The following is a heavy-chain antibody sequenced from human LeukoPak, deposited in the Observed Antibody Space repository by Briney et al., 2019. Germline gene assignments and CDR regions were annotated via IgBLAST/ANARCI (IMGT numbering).Heavy chain of an antibody. CDR3: ARSTDSSGYYGSY. CDR2: ISGSGGST. CDR1: GFTFSSYA. V-gene: IGHV3-23*01. J-gene: IGHJ4*02. D-gene: IGHD3-22*01. Sequence: GRSLRLSCAASGFTFSSYAMSWVRQAPGKGLEWVSAISGSGGSTYYADSVKGRFTISRDNSKNTLYLQMNSLRAEDTAVYYCARSTDSSGYYGSYWGQGTLVTVSS.